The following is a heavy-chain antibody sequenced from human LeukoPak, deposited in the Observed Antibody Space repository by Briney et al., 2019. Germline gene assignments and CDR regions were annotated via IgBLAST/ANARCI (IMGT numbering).Heavy chain of an antibody. D-gene: IGHD6-13*01. CDR3: ARGSIPAAGTGDY. CDR1: GFTFSSHW. Sequence: GGSLRLSCAASGFTFSSHWMTWVRQAPGKGLEWVANIKEDGSQTSYVDSAKGRFTISRDNAKNSMFLQMNCLRAEDTAVYYCARGSIPAAGTGDYWGQGTLVTVSS. CDR2: IKEDGSQT. V-gene: IGHV3-7*04. J-gene: IGHJ4*02.